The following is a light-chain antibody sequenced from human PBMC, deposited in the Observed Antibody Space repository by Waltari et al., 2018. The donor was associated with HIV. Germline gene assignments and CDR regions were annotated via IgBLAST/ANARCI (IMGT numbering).Light chain of an antibody. V-gene: IGKV1-5*03. CDR2: KAS. Sequence: DIQMTQSPSSLSASVGDRVNITCRASQRISSYLHWYQQKPGKAPKLLIYKASTLESGVPSKFSGSGSGTEFTLTISSLQPDDFATYYCLQYNSYSWTFGQGTKVEIK. CDR3: LQYNSYSWT. J-gene: IGKJ1*01. CDR1: QRISSY.